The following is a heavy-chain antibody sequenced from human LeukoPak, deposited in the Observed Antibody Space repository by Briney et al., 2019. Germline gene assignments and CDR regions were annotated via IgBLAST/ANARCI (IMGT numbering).Heavy chain of an antibody. Sequence: GRSLRLSCTASGFTFGDYAMSWFRQAPGKGLEWVGFIRSKAYGGTTEYAASVKGRFTISRDDSKSIAYLQMNSLKTEDTAVYYCTRDLPYKCSSTSCPPRWSDPWGQGTLVTVSS. CDR3: TRDLPYKCSSTSCPPRWSDP. J-gene: IGHJ5*02. CDR2: IRSKAYGGTT. D-gene: IGHD2-2*01. CDR1: GFTFGDYA. V-gene: IGHV3-49*03.